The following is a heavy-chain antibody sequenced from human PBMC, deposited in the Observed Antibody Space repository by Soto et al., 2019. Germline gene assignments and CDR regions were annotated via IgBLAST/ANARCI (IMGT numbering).Heavy chain of an antibody. CDR2: INPKSGGT. V-gene: IGHV1-2*04. D-gene: IGHD2-8*01. Sequence: ASVKVSCKASGYSFTDYHIHCVLQSPLQWLDWLGRINPKSGGTSTAQKFQGWVTMTTDTSISTASMELTRLTSDDTAIYYCARGDSADCSSGVCSFFCSNDMDVWGQGTTVSVAS. CDR3: ARGDSADCSSGVCSFFCSNDMDV. CDR1: GYSFTDYH. J-gene: IGHJ6*02.